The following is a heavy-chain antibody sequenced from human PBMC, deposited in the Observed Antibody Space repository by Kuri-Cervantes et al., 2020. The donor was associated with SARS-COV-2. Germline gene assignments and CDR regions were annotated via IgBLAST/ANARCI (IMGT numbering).Heavy chain of an antibody. J-gene: IGHJ4*02. CDR2: ISYDGSNK. Sequence: GESLKISCAASGFTFSSYGMHWVRQAPGKGLEWVAVISYDGSNKYYADSVKGRFTISRDNSKNTLYLQMNSLRAEDTAVYYCASEPDYWGQGTLVTVSS. CDR1: GFTFSSYG. V-gene: IGHV3-30*03. CDR3: ASEPDY.